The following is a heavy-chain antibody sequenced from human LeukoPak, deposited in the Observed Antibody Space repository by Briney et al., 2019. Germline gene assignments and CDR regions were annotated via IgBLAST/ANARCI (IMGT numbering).Heavy chain of an antibody. D-gene: IGHD6-6*01. J-gene: IGHJ6*03. Sequence: GGSLRLSRAASGFTFSSYAMSWVRQAPGKGLEWVSVISGSGGSTYYADSMKGRFTISRDNSKNTLYLQMNSLRAEDTAVYYCAKPRRSSSETIYYYNMDVWGKGTTVTVSS. V-gene: IGHV3-23*01. CDR3: AKPRRSSSETIYYYNMDV. CDR1: GFTFSSYA. CDR2: ISGSGGST.